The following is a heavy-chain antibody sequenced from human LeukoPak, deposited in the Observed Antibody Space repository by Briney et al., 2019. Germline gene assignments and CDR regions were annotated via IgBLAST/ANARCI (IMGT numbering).Heavy chain of an antibody. J-gene: IGHJ5*02. CDR1: GGPISSSSYY. CDR2: IYYSGIT. Sequence: SETLSLTCTVSGGPISSSSYYWGWMRQPPGKGREWIGNIYYSGITYYNPSLKSRVTVSVDTSKNQFSLKLSSVTAADTAVYFCARHPPYSSSWFPFDPWGQGTLVTVSP. V-gene: IGHV4-39*01. CDR3: ARHPPYSSSWFPFDP. D-gene: IGHD6-13*01.